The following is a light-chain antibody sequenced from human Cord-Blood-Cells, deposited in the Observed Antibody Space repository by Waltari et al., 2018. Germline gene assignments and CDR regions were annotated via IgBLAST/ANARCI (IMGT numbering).Light chain of an antibody. CDR1: QSVSSY. Sequence: EIVLTQSPATLSLSPGEIATLSCRASQSVSSYLAWYQQKPGQAPRLLIYDASNRATGIPARFSGSGSVTDFSLTISSLEPEDFAVYYCQQRSNWPLTFGQGTKVEIK. CDR3: QQRSNWPLT. V-gene: IGKV3-11*01. J-gene: IGKJ1*01. CDR2: DAS.